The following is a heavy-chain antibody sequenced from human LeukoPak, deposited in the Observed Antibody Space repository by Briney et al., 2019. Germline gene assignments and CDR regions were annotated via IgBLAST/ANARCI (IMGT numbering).Heavy chain of an antibody. D-gene: IGHD6-19*01. V-gene: IGHV4-39*01. Sequence: SETLSLTCTVSGGSISSSSYYWGWIRQPPGKGLEWIGSIYYSGSTYYNPSLKSRVTISVDTSKNQFSLKLSSVTAADTAVYYCARLGVYSSGWYNHHWFDPWGQGTLVTVSS. J-gene: IGHJ5*02. CDR3: ARLGVYSSGWYNHHWFDP. CDR1: GGSISSSSYY. CDR2: IYYSGST.